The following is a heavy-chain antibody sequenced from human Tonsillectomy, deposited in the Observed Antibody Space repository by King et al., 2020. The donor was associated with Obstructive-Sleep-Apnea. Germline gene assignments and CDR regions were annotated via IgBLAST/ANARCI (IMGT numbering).Heavy chain of an antibody. J-gene: IGHJ6*02. CDR1: GFTFSSYD. Sequence: VQLVESGGGLVQPGGSLRLSCAASGFTFSSYDMHWVRQATGKGLEWVSAIGTAGDTYYPGSVKGRFTISRENAKNSLYLQMNSLRAGDTAVYYCAREGGSWGGQGDYYGMDVWGQGTTVTVSS. V-gene: IGHV3-13*04. D-gene: IGHD3-3*01. CDR3: AREGGSWGGQGDYYGMDV. CDR2: IGTAGDT.